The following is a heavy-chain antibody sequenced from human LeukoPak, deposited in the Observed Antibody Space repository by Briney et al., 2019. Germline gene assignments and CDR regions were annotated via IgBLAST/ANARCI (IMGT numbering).Heavy chain of an antibody. CDR3: ARSGSYGLGYYYYGMDV. CDR1: GGTFSSYA. V-gene: IGHV1-69*04. J-gene: IGHJ6*02. Sequence: SVTVSCKASGGTFSSYAISWVRQAPGQGLEWMGRIIPNLGIANYAQKFQGRVTITADKSTSTAYMELSSLRSEDTAVYYCARSGSYGLGYYYYGMDVWGQGTTVTVSS. D-gene: IGHD1-26*01. CDR2: IIPNLGIA.